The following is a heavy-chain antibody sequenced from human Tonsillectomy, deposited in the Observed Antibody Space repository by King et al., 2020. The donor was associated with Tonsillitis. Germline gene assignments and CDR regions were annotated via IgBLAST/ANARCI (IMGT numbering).Heavy chain of an antibody. V-gene: IGHV4-59*01. CDR2: IYYSGST. Sequence: QLQESGPGLVKPSETLSLTCTVSGGSISSYYWSWIRPPPGKGLEWIGYIYYSGSTNYNPSLKSRVTISVDTSKNQFSLKLSSVTAADTAVYYCARSRGYSYEVYYFDYWGQGTLVTVSS. CDR3: ARSRGYSYEVYYFDY. CDR1: GGSISSYY. J-gene: IGHJ4*02. D-gene: IGHD5-18*01.